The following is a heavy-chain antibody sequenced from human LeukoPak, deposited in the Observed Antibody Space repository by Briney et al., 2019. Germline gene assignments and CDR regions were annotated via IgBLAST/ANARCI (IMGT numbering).Heavy chain of an antibody. V-gene: IGHV4-34*01. J-gene: IGHJ4*02. Sequence: SETLSLTCAVYGGSLSGYYWSWIRQSPGKGLEWIGEIDHSGSTNYNPSLKSRITISVDTSKNQFSLKLSSVTAADTAIYYCARDQDYYGSGSYGPDHWGQGTQVTVSS. D-gene: IGHD3-10*01. CDR2: IDHSGST. CDR1: GGSLSGYY. CDR3: ARDQDYYGSGSYGPDH.